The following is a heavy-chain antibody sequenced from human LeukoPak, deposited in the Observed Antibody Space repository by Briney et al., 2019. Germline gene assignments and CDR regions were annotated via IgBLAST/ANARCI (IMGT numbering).Heavy chain of an antibody. J-gene: IGHJ3*02. D-gene: IGHD5-12*01. CDR3: AKFVAYAFDI. CDR1: GGSISSYY. CDR2: IYYSGST. Sequence: PSETLSLTCTVSGGSISSYYWSWIRQPPGMGLEWIGYIYYSGSTNYNPSLKSRVTISVDTSKNQFSLKLSSVTAADTAVYYCAKFVAYAFDIWGQGTMVTVSS. V-gene: IGHV4-59*01.